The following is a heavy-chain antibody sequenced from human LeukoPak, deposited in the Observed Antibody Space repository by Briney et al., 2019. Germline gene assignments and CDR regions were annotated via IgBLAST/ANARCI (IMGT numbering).Heavy chain of an antibody. D-gene: IGHD6-13*01. CDR2: INHSGST. Sequence: NPSETLSLTCTVSAGSMSSTTYYWGWIRQPPGKGLEWIGEINHSGSTYYNPSLKSRVTISLDTSKNHFSLKLSSVTAADTAVYYCARGYSSSWYWFDPWGQGTLVTVSS. J-gene: IGHJ5*02. CDR3: ARGYSSSWYWFDP. CDR1: AGSMSSTTYY. V-gene: IGHV4-39*02.